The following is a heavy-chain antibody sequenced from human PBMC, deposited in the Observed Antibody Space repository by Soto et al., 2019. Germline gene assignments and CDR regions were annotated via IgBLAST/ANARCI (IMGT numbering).Heavy chain of an antibody. J-gene: IGHJ4*02. V-gene: IGHV3-7*01. CDR2: IKGDGSEK. Sequence: GGSLRLSCAASGFTFSKYWMTWVRQAPGKGLEWVANIKGDGSEKYYVDSVKGRFTISRDNAKNSLYLQMNSLRVEDTAVYYCATASDWSFHFRGQGTLVTVSS. CDR3: ATASDWSFHF. CDR1: GFTFSKYW. D-gene: IGHD3-9*01.